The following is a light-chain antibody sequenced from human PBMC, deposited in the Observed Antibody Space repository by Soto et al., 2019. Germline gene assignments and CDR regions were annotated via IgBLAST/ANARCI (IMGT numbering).Light chain of an antibody. V-gene: IGKV1-39*01. CDR1: QTIDRY. J-gene: IGKJ3*01. Sequence: IQMTQSPSSLSASIGDTVTITCRASQTIDRYLNWFQQKSGQAPKLLMNAASTLRSGVPSRFSASGSGTDFTLTISSLQPEDYATYYCQQSYNAPFNFGPGNKVDIK. CDR3: QQSYNAPFN. CDR2: AAS.